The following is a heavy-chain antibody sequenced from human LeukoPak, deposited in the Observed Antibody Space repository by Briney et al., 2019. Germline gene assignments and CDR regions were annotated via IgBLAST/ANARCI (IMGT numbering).Heavy chain of an antibody. D-gene: IGHD5-18*01. V-gene: IGHV3-11*01. J-gene: IGHJ4*02. CDR2: ISSSGSTI. Sequence: GGSLRLSCAASGFTFSDYYTSWIRQAPGKGLGWVSYISSSGSTIYYADSVKGRFTISRDNAKNSLYLQMNSLRAEDTAVYYCARDGAEIQLWPPLTDYFVYWGQRTLVTVSS. CDR1: GFTFSDYY. CDR3: ARDGAEIQLWPPLTDYFVY.